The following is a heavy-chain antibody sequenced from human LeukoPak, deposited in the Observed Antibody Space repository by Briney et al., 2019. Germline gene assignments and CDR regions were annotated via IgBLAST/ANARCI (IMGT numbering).Heavy chain of an antibody. D-gene: IGHD7-27*01. V-gene: IGHV3-23*01. CDR2: ISGSGDTT. J-gene: IGHJ4*02. Sequence: PGESLRLSCAASGFTLSRYAMSWVRQAPGKGLEWVSVISGSGDTTYYAGSVKGRFTISRDNSKNTLYLQVNSLRAEDTAVYYCAVETELGFDYWGQGTLVTVSS. CDR3: AVETELGFDY. CDR1: GFTLSRYA.